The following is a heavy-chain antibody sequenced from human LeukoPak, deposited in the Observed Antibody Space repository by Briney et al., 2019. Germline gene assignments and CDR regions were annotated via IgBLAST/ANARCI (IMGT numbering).Heavy chain of an antibody. D-gene: IGHD3-9*01. Sequence: SETLSLTCAVYGGSFSGYYWSWIRQPPGKGLEWIGEINHSGSTYYNPSLKSRVTISVDTSKNQFSLKLSSVTAADTAVYYCARHQYYDILTGLSAYYFDYWGQGTLVTVSS. CDR1: GGSFSGYY. V-gene: IGHV4-34*01. J-gene: IGHJ4*02. CDR2: INHSGST. CDR3: ARHQYYDILTGLSAYYFDY.